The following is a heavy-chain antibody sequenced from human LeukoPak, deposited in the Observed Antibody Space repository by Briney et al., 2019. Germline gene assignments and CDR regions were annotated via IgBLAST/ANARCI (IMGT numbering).Heavy chain of an antibody. J-gene: IGHJ5*02. V-gene: IGHV4-59*11. CDR3: AKHLTNAYYDMIWFDP. CDR2: IYYSGST. Sequence: SETLSLTCSVSGGSMSSHYWSWIRQPPGKELEWIGYIYYSGSTNYNPSLKSRVTISLDTSKNQFSLKLSSVTAADTAVYYCAKHLTNAYYDMIWFDPWGQGTLVTVSS. D-gene: IGHD3-16*01. CDR1: GGSMSSHY.